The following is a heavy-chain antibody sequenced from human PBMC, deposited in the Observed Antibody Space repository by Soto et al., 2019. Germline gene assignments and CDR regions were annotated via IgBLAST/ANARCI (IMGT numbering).Heavy chain of an antibody. J-gene: IGHJ6*02. D-gene: IGHD6-13*01. Sequence: GGSLRLSCAASGFTFSSYSMNWVRQAPGKGLEWVSYISSSSSTIYYADSVKGRFTISRDNAKNSLYLQMNSLRDEDTAVYYCARELPSSSWYRAYYYYGMDVWGQGTTVIVSS. CDR2: ISSSSSTI. CDR1: GFTFSSYS. CDR3: ARELPSSSWYRAYYYYGMDV. V-gene: IGHV3-48*02.